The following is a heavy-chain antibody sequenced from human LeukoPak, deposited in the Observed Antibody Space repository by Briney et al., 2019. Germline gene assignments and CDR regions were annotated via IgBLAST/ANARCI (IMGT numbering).Heavy chain of an antibody. CDR1: GFTFSSYS. CDR2: ISSSSSYI. CDR3: ARETYSSSWSYYFDY. V-gene: IGHV3-21*01. Sequence: GGSLRLSCAASGFTFSSYSMNWVRQAPGKGLEWVSSISSSSSYIYYADSVKGRFTISRGNAKNSLYVQMNSLRAEDTAVYYSARETYSSSWSYYFDYWGQGTLVTVSS. D-gene: IGHD6-13*01. J-gene: IGHJ4*02.